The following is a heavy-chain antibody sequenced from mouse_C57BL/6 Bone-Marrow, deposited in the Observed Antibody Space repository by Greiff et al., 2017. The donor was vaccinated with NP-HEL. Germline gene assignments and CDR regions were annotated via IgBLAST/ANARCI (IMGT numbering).Heavy chain of an antibody. CDR3: ARSGGIYDRYLAWFAY. D-gene: IGHD2-3*01. CDR2: IDPSDSYT. CDR1: GYTFTSYW. Sequence: VQLQQPGAELVMPGASVKLSCKASGYTFTSYWMHWVKQRPGQGLEWIGEIDPSDSYTNYNQKFKGKSTLTVDKSSSTAYMQLSSLTSEDSAVYYCARSGGIYDRYLAWFAYWGQGTLVTVSA. J-gene: IGHJ3*01. V-gene: IGHV1-69*01.